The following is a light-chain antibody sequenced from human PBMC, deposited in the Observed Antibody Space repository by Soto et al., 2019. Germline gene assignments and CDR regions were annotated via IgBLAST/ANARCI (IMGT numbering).Light chain of an antibody. J-gene: IGLJ1*01. CDR2: GVS. Sequence: QSALTQPASVSGSPGQSITISCTGTSSDVGGYNYVSWYQQHPGKAPQLMIYGVSNRPSGVSNRFSGSKSANTASLTISGLQAEDEADYYCSSYTSSSTSHVFGTGTKLTVL. CDR3: SSYTSSSTSHV. CDR1: SSDVGGYNY. V-gene: IGLV2-14*01.